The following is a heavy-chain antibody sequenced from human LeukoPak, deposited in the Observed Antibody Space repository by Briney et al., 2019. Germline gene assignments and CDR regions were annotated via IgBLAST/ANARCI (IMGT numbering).Heavy chain of an antibody. CDR1: GGSISRYY. V-gene: IGHV4-59*01. CDR2: IYYSGST. CDR3: AHTVTTLDYFDY. J-gene: IGHJ4*02. Sequence: SEALSLTCTVSGGSISRYYWSWIRQPPGKGLEWTGYIYYSGSTNYNPSLKSRVTISVDTSKNQFSLKLSSVTAADTAVYYCAHTVTTLDYFDYWGQGSLVTVSS. D-gene: IGHD4-17*01.